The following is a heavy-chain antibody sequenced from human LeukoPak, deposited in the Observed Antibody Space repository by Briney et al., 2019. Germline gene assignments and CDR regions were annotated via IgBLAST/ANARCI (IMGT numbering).Heavy chain of an antibody. J-gene: IGHJ4*02. V-gene: IGHV3-7*01. CDR2: IKQDGSEK. D-gene: IGHD2-2*01. CDR3: ARDTWVVPAAIDY. Sequence: PGGSLRLSCVASGFTFSSYWMSWVRQAPGKGLEWVANIKQDGSEKYYVDSVKGRFTISRDNAKNSLYLQMNSLRAEDTAVYYCARDTWVVPAAIDYWGQGTLVTVSS. CDR1: GFTFSSYW.